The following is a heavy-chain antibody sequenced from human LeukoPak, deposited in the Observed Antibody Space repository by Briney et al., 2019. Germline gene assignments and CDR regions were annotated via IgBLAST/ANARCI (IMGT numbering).Heavy chain of an antibody. D-gene: IGHD6-13*01. CDR3: ARVVDSSSSYYFDY. CDR1: GYTFTGYD. V-gene: IGHV1-2*02. CDR2: INPDNGGT. J-gene: IGHJ4*02. Sequence: VASVKVSCTASGYTFTGYDMNWVRQAPGQGLVWMGWINPDNGGTAYAQKFQGRVTMTRELSISTGYIELSRLRSNDTAVYYCARVVDSSSSYYFDYWGQGTLVTVSS.